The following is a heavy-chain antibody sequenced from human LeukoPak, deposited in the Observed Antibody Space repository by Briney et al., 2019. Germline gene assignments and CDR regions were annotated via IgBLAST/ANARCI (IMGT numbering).Heavy chain of an antibody. D-gene: IGHD2-2*01. J-gene: IGHJ5*02. Sequence: GGSLRLSCVASGFTFTSYAMSWVRQAPGKGLEYVSSISSGNHMYYGDSVKGRFTISRDNARNSLFLQMNSLRGEDTAVYYCAREDCSNVRCYGASDAWGQGTLVTVSS. V-gene: IGHV3-69-1*01. CDR2: ISSGNHM. CDR3: AREDCSNVRCYGASDA. CDR1: GFTFTSYA.